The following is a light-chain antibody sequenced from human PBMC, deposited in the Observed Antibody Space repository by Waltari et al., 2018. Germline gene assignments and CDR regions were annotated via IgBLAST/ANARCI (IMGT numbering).Light chain of an antibody. CDR1: QSLLWSFNNNNY. V-gene: IGKV4-1*01. CDR3: QQYYSTPPT. CDR2: WAS. J-gene: IGKJ2*01. Sequence: DIVMTQSPDSLAVSLGERATINCKSSQSLLWSFNNNNYLAWYQQKPGQPPKLLIHWASTRESGVPDLFSGSGSGADFTLTIGSLQAEDVAVYYCQQYYSTPPTFGQGTKLEIK.